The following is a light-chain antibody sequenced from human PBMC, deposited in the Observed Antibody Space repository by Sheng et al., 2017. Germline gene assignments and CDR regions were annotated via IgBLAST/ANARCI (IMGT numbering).Light chain of an antibody. CDR2: GAY. CDR1: QSIGSTY. J-gene: IGKJ1*01. V-gene: IGKV3-20*01. Sequence: EIVLTQSPGTLSLSPGERATLSCRASQSIGSTYLAWYQHKPGQAPRLLIYGAYSRATGIPDRFSGSGSGTDFTLTIDTLEPEDFAVYYCHQYSRSPPWTFGQGTKVEIK. CDR3: HQYSRSPPWT.